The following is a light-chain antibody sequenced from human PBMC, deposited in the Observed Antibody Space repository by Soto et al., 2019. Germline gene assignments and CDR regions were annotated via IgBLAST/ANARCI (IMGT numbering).Light chain of an antibody. V-gene: IGKV3-15*01. CDR3: QQYNNWLWT. Sequence: EIVMTKPPATLYVSPEERATLSCRASQSVSSNFDWYQQKPGQAPSLIIYGASTRATGIPARFSGSGSGTEFTLTISSLQSEDFAVYYCQQYNNWLWTFGQGTKVEIK. J-gene: IGKJ1*01. CDR1: QSVSSN. CDR2: GAS.